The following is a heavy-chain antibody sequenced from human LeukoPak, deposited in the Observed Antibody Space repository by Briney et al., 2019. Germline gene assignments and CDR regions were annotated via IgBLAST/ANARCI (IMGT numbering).Heavy chain of an antibody. V-gene: IGHV3-21*01. J-gene: IGHJ5*02. CDR1: GFTFSNYY. D-gene: IGHD3-22*01. CDR2: ISGSSSYI. Sequence: GGSLRLSCAASGFTFSNYYMNWVRQAPGKGLEWVSSISGSSSYIYYADSVKGGFTISRDNAKNSLYLQMNSLRAEDTAVYYCARDVYYYDSSGFDPWGQGTLVTVSS. CDR3: ARDVYYYDSSGFDP.